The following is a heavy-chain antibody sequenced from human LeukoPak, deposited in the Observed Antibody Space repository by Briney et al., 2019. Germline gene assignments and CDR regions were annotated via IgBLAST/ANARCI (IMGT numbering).Heavy chain of an antibody. D-gene: IGHD1/OR15-1a*01. CDR2: IKQDGSEK. J-gene: IGHJ4*02. Sequence: GGSLRLSCAASGFTFSSYWMSWVRQAPGKGLEWVANIKQDGSEKYYVDSVKGRFTISRDNAKNSLYLQMNSLRVEDTAVYYCARHIPGGNNDFDYWGQGTLVTVSS. V-gene: IGHV3-7*01. CDR1: GFTFSSYW. CDR3: ARHIPGGNNDFDY.